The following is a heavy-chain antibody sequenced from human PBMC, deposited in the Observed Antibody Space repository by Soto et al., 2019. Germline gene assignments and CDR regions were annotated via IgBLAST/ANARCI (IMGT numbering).Heavy chain of an antibody. CDR1: GFTFDDYA. V-gene: IGHV3-9*01. J-gene: IGHJ4*02. CDR2: ISWNSGSI. CDR3: AKSVMPDWLSPFFDY. D-gene: IGHD3-9*01. Sequence: EVQLVESGGGLVQPGRSLRLSCAASGFTFDDYAMHWVRQAPGKGLEWVSGISWNSGSIGYADSVKGRFTISRDNAKNSLYLQMNSLRAEDTALYYCAKSVMPDWLSPFFDYWGQGTLVTVSS.